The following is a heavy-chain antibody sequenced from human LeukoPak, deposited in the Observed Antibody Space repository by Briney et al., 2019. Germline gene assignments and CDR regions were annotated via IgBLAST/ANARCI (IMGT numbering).Heavy chain of an antibody. Sequence: TGGSLRLSCAASGFTFSGYGMHWVRQVPGKGLEWVAAIWFDGIRKYYADSVKGRLTISRDNSKNTLYLQMNSLRAEDTAVYYCARDLEDSSPFGAFDMWGQGTMVTVSS. CDR3: ARDLEDSSPFGAFDM. J-gene: IGHJ3*02. CDR2: IWFDGIRK. CDR1: GFTFSGYG. D-gene: IGHD3-22*01. V-gene: IGHV3-33*08.